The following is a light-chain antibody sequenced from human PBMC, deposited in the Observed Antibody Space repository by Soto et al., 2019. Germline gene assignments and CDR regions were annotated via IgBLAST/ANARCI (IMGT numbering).Light chain of an antibody. CDR1: QSVSSN. Sequence: IVITQSPVTLSVSPGERATLSCRASQSVSSNLAWYQQKPGQAPSLLIYGAFTRATGIPARFSGTGSGTEFTLTISSLQSEDFAVYYCQQYNNWPPLTFGGGTKVDIK. CDR3: QQYNNWPPLT. CDR2: GAF. J-gene: IGKJ4*01. V-gene: IGKV3-15*01.